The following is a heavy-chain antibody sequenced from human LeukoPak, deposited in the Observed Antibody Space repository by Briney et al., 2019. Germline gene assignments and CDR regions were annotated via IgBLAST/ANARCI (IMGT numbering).Heavy chain of an antibody. J-gene: IGHJ4*02. CDR1: GGTFSSYA. CDR3: ALGSYGASFDY. V-gene: IGHV1-69*04. CDR2: IIPILGIA. D-gene: IGHD4-17*01. Sequence: SVKVSCKASGGTFSSYAISWVRQAPGQGPEWMGRIIPILGIANYAQKFQGRVTITADKSTSTAYMELSSLRSEDTAVYYCALGSYGASFDYWGQGTLVTVSS.